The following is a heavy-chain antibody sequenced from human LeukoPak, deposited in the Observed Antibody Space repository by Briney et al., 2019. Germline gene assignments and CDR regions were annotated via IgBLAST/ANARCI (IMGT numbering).Heavy chain of an antibody. CDR3: AREIAVAGPPSDY. CDR2: ISAYNGNT. CDR1: GYTFNSHA. D-gene: IGHD6-19*01. J-gene: IGHJ4*02. V-gene: IGHV1-18*01. Sequence: ASVKVSCKASGYTFNSHAISWVRQAPGQGLEWMGWISAYNGNTNYAQKLQGRVTMTTDTSTSTAYMELRSLRSDDTAVYYCAREIAVAGPPSDYWGQGTLVTVSS.